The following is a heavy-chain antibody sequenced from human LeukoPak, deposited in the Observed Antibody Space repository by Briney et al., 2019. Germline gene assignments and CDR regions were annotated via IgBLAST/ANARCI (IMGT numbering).Heavy chain of an antibody. Sequence: GGSLRLSCAASGFTFSSYAMHWVRQAPGKGLEWVAVISYDGSNKYYADSVKGRFTISRDNSKNTLYLQMNSLRAEDTAVYYCARDESYELWSSFDYWGQGTLVTVSS. V-gene: IGHV3-30-3*01. J-gene: IGHJ4*02. CDR2: ISYDGSNK. CDR3: ARDESYELWSSFDY. D-gene: IGHD5-18*01. CDR1: GFTFSSYA.